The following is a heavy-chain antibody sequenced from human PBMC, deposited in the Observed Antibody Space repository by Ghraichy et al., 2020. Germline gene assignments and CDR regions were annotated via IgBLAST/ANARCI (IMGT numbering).Heavy chain of an antibody. CDR3: ARQDYYDSSCSKWLGRAFDI. Sequence: SETLSLTCTVSGGSISNYFWSWIRQPPGKGLEWIGYIYNSGSTNYNPSLKSRVTISVDTSKNQFSLKLSSVTAADTGVYYCARQDYYDSSCSKWLGRAFDIWGQGTMVTVSS. D-gene: IGHD3-22*01. J-gene: IGHJ3*02. CDR2: IYNSGST. V-gene: IGHV4-59*08. CDR1: GGSISNYF.